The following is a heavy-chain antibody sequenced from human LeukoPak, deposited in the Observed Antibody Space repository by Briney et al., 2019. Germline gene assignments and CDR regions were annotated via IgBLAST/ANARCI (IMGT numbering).Heavy chain of an antibody. Sequence: SQTLSLTCAVSGGSISSYYWSWIRQTPGKGLEWIGYIYYSGSTNYNPSLKSRVTISVDTSKNQFSLKLSSVTAADTAVYYCARHTYYYGSGSPINWFDPWGQGTLVTVSS. D-gene: IGHD3-10*01. CDR2: IYYSGST. CDR3: ARHTYYYGSGSPINWFDP. CDR1: GGSISSYY. J-gene: IGHJ5*02. V-gene: IGHV4-59*08.